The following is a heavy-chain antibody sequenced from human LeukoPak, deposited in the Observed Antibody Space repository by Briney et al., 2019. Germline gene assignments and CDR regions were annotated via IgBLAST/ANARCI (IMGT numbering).Heavy chain of an antibody. CDR3: VKDFYGSWNYGSGWFDP. V-gene: IGHV3-9*01. CDR2: ISWNSDTI. Sequence: PGGSLRLSCAASGFIFDDYAMHWVRQAPGKGLEWVSGISWNSDTIAYSDSVKGRFTISRDNAKNSLYLQMNSLRTEDTAFYYCVKDFYGSWNYGSGWFDPWGQGTLVTVSS. J-gene: IGHJ5*02. D-gene: IGHD3-10*01. CDR1: GFIFDDYA.